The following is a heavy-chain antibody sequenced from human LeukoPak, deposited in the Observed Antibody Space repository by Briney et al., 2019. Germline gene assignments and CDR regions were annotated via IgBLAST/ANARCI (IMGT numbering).Heavy chain of an antibody. V-gene: IGHV4-59*11. CDR1: GGSISSHY. D-gene: IGHD3-22*01. CDR3: ARERGGDYYDSSGYGFDY. CDR2: IYYSGST. J-gene: IGHJ4*02. Sequence: PSETLSLTCTVSGGSISSHYWSWTRQPPGKGLEWIGYIYYSGSTNYNPSLKSRVTISVDTSKNQFSLKLSSVTAADTAVYYCARERGGDYYDSSGYGFDYWGQGTLVTVSS.